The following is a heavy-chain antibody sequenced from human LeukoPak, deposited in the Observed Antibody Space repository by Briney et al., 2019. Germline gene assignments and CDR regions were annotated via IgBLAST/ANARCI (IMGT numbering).Heavy chain of an antibody. CDR3: ARNRGGGSGYSDY. CDR2: IKSDGSDK. V-gene: IGHV3-7*05. J-gene: IGHJ4*02. Sequence: GGSLRLSCAASGFTFSNYGMHWVRQAPGKGLEWVAIIKSDGSDKYYVDSVKGRFTVSKDNAKNSLYLQMNSLRAEDTAMYYCARNRGGGSGYSDYWGQGTLVTVSS. D-gene: IGHD3-22*01. CDR1: GFTFSNYG.